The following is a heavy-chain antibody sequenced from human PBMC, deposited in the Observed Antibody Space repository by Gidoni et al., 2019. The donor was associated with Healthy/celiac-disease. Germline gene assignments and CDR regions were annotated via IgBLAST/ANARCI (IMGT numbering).Heavy chain of an antibody. V-gene: IGHV4-34*01. CDR3: ARMGRRPLARITMVRGDNWFDP. CDR2: INHSGST. Sequence: QGQFQQWAPGLLKPWETLPLPCPVYGGSFRGYYWSGIRQPPGKGLEWIGEINHSGSTNYNPSLKSRVTISVDTSKNQFSLKLSSVTAADTAVYYCARMGRRPLARITMVRGDNWFDPWGQGTLVTVSS. D-gene: IGHD3-10*01. CDR1: GGSFRGYY. J-gene: IGHJ5*02.